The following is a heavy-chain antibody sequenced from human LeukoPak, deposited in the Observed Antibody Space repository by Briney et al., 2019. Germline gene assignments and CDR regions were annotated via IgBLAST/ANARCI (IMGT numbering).Heavy chain of an antibody. CDR3: ARDPHRDNYDFWSGIPDDYGMDV. D-gene: IGHD3-3*01. V-gene: IGHV3-66*01. J-gene: IGHJ6*02. Sequence: SGGSLRLSCAASGFTVSSNYMSWVRQAPGKGLEWVSVIYSGGSTYYADSVKGRFTISRDNSKNTLYLQMNSLRAEDTAVYYCARDPHRDNYDFWSGIPDDYGMDVWGQGTTVTVSS. CDR1: GFTVSSNY. CDR2: IYSGGST.